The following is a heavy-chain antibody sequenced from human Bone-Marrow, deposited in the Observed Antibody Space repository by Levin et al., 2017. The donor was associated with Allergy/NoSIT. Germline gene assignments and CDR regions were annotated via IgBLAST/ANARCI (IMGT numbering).Heavy chain of an antibody. D-gene: IGHD6-19*01. V-gene: IGHV3-33*01. J-gene: IGHJ4*02. CDR3: ARDTGLVAVPGYFDY. CDR1: GFTFSSYG. Sequence: GGSLRLSCAASGFTFSSYGMHWVRQAPGKGLEWVAVIWYDGSNKYYADSVKGRFTISRDNSKNTLYLQMNSLRAEDTAVYYCARDTGLVAVPGYFDYWGQGTLVTVSS. CDR2: IWYDGSNK.